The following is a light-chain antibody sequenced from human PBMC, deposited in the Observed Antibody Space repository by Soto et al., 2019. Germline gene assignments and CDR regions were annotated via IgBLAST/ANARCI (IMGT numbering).Light chain of an antibody. V-gene: IGLV4-69*01. CDR3: QTWGTGIHYV. CDR1: SGHSSYA. CDR2: LNSDGSH. Sequence: QSVLTQSPSASASLGASVKLTCTLSSGHSSYAIAWHQQQPEKGPRYLMKLNSDGSHNKGDGIPDRFSGSSSGAERYLTISSLQSEEEADYYCQTWGTGIHYVFGTGTKLTVL. J-gene: IGLJ1*01.